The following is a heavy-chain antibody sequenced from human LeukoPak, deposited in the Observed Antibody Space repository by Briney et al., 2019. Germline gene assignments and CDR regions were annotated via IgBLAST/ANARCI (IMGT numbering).Heavy chain of an antibody. CDR2: ISYDGSNK. V-gene: IGHV3-30-3*01. Sequence: GGSLRLSCAASGFTFSSYAMHWVRQAPGKGLEWVAVISYDGSNKYYADSVKGRFTISRDNSKNTLYLQMNCLRAEDTAVYYCARETSWASERTNWFDPWGQGTLVTVSS. CDR1: GFTFSSYA. CDR3: ARETSWASERTNWFDP. J-gene: IGHJ5*02. D-gene: IGHD2-2*01.